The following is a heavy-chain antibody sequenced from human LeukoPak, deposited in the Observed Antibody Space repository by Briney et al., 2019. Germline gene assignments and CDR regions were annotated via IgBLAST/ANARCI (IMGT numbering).Heavy chain of an antibody. CDR1: GGSISNHY. CDR2: IYYSGST. D-gene: IGHD4-23*01. CDR3: ARDAFSTVEPGDYYYYYMDV. J-gene: IGHJ6*03. Sequence: PSETLSLTCTVSGGSISNHYWSWIRQPPGKGLEWIGYIYYSGSTNYNPSLKSRVTISVDTSKNQFSLKLSSVTAADTAVYYCARDAFSTVEPGDYYYYYMDVWGKGTTVTVSS. V-gene: IGHV4-59*11.